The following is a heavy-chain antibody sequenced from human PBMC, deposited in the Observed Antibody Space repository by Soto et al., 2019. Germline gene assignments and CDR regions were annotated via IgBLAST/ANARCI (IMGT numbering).Heavy chain of an antibody. CDR1: GFMYSNNG. D-gene: IGHD2-8*02. CDR3: TIVRVADSALDH. CDR2: MSYDGSDT. V-gene: IGHV3-30*03. J-gene: IGHJ4*02. Sequence: QVQLVESGGGVVQPGRSLRLSCVGSGFMYSNNGMHWVRQTPGKGLEWVAFMSYDGSDTFYADSVKGRFTISRDNSKNTLFLHMSILRAEDTAMYYCTIVRVADSALDHWGQATLVTVSS.